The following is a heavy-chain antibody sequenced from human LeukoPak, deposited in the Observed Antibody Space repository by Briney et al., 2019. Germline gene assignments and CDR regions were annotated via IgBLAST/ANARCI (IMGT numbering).Heavy chain of an antibody. CDR2: ISGSGRGGGT. J-gene: IGHJ4*02. V-gene: IGHV3-23*01. Sequence: GGSLRLSCAASGFTFSSYGMSWVRQAPGKGLEWVSSISGSGRGGGTNYADSVRGRFTISRDNSKDTLYLQMDSLRAEDTAVYYCAKSSPTNGWYWGQGTLVTVSS. CDR3: AKSSPTNGWY. D-gene: IGHD2-15*01. CDR1: GFTFSSYG.